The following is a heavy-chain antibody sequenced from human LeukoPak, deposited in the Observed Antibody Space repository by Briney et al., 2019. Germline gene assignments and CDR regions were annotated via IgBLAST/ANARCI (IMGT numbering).Heavy chain of an antibody. V-gene: IGHV3-9*01. CDR3: ARGATDTTRWFDP. J-gene: IGHJ5*02. D-gene: IGHD1-7*01. Sequence: GGSLRLSCAASGFTFDDYAMHWVRQAPGKGLEWVSGISWNSGSIGYADSVKGRFTISRDNAKNSLYLQMNGLRAEDTAAYYCARGATDTTRWFDPWGQGTLVIVSS. CDR2: ISWNSGSI. CDR1: GFTFDDYA.